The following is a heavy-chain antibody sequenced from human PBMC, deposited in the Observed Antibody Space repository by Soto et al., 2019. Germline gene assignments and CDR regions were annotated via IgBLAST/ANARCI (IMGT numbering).Heavy chain of an antibody. V-gene: IGHV4-59*08. D-gene: IGHD3-10*01. Sequence: SETLSLTCTVSGGSISSYYWSWIRQPPGKGLEWIGYIYYSGSTNYNPSLKSRVTISVDTSKNQFSLKLSSVTAADTAVYYCARQYGSGSYRSFYYYMDVWGKGTTVTVSS. J-gene: IGHJ6*03. CDR1: GGSISSYY. CDR3: ARQYGSGSYRSFYYYMDV. CDR2: IYYSGST.